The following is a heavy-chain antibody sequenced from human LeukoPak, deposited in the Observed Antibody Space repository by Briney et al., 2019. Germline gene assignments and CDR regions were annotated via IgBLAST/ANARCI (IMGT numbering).Heavy chain of an antibody. Sequence: HPGASLRLSCAASGFIFRTYWMTWVRQAPGKGLEWVANIKEDGSKTDYVESVKGRFTISRENAKNSLYLQMNSLRAEDTAVYYCARLFHDESSAYRPADHWGQGTLVTVSS. D-gene: IGHD3-22*01. V-gene: IGHV3-7*01. J-gene: IGHJ4*02. CDR3: ARLFHDESSAYRPADH. CDR1: GFIFRTYW. CDR2: IKEDGSKT.